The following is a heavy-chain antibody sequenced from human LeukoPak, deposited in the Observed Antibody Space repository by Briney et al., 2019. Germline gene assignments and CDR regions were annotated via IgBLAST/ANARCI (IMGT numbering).Heavy chain of an antibody. CDR2: MNSDGSAT. J-gene: IGHJ4*02. Sequence: GGSLRLSCAASGFSFSNYWMHWVRQAPGKGLVWVTRMNSDGSATCYADFVQGRFTISRDNAKNTLYLQMNSLRAEDTAMYFCAKGPNYFDSWGQGTLVTVSS. CDR3: AKGPNYFDS. V-gene: IGHV3-74*01. CDR1: GFSFSNYW.